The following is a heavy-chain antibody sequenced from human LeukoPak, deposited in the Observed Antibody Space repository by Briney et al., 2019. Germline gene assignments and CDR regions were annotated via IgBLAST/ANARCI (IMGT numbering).Heavy chain of an antibody. CDR2: ISSSSSYI. CDR1: GFTFSSYS. J-gene: IGHJ4*02. CDR3: ARPPRGYEGY. Sequence: GGSLRLSCAASGFTFSSYSMNWVRQAPGKGLEWGSSISSSSSYIYYADSVKGRFTISRDNAKNSLYLQMNSLRAEDTAVYYCARPPRGYEGYWGQGTLVTVSS. V-gene: IGHV3-21*01. D-gene: IGHD5-18*01.